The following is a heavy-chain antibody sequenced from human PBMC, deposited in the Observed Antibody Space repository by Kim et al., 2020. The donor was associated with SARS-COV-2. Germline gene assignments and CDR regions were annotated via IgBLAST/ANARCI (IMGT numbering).Heavy chain of an antibody. CDR3: ASKSDYGDYYY. V-gene: IGHV1-3*01. Sequence: TKYSQKFQGRVTITRDTSASTAYMELSSLRSEDTAVYYCASKSDYGDYYYWGQGTLVTVSS. CDR2: T. J-gene: IGHJ4*02. D-gene: IGHD4-17*01.